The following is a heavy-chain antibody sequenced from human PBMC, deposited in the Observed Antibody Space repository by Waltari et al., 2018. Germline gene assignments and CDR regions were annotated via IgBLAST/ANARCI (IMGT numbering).Heavy chain of an antibody. D-gene: IGHD3-22*01. CDR2: SDTSGST. CDR1: GGSISSYY. CDR3: ARAYYYDSSGPWFDP. Sequence: QVQLQESGPGLVKPSETLSLTCTVSGGSISSYYWIWIRQPAGKGREWIGRSDTSGSTNYNPSLKSRVTMSVDTSKNQFSLKLSSVTAADTAVYYCARAYYYDSSGPWFDPWGQGTLVTVSS. J-gene: IGHJ5*02. V-gene: IGHV4-4*07.